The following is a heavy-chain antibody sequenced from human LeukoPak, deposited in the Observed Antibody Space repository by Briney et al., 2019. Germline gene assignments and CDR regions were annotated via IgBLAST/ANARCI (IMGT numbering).Heavy chain of an antibody. Sequence: GGSLRLSCAASGFTVSSYYMTWVRQAPGKGLEWVSIIYTGGSTYYTDSVKGRFTISRDNSENTLYLQMNSLRAEDTAVYYCARGINWKDRGAFDIWGQGTMVSVSS. CDR2: IYTGGST. CDR3: ARGINWKDRGAFDI. D-gene: IGHD1-1*01. V-gene: IGHV3-53*01. CDR1: GFTVSSYY. J-gene: IGHJ3*02.